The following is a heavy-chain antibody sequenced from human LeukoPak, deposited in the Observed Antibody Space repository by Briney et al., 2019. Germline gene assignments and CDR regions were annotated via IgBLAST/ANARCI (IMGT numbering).Heavy chain of an antibody. CDR2: ISSSSSYI. V-gene: IGHV3-21*01. CDR3: ARDRGITGTTAYYYMDV. Sequence: PGGALRLSCAPSGFTFSSYSMNWVRQAPGKGLEWLSSISSSSSYIYYADSVKGRFTISRDNAKNSLYLQMNSLRAEDTAVYYCARDRGITGTTAYYYMDVWGKGTTVTVSS. D-gene: IGHD1-20*01. CDR1: GFTFSSYS. J-gene: IGHJ6*03.